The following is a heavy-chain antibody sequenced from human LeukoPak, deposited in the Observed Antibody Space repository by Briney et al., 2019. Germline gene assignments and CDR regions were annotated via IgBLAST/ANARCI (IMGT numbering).Heavy chain of an antibody. Sequence: GGSLRLSCAASGFTFSSYWMSWVRQAPGKGLEWVANIKQDGSEKYYVDSVKGRFTISRDNAKNSLYLQMNSLRAEDTAVYHCARIKGYFDSGNYYGFFDYWGQGTLVTVSS. V-gene: IGHV3-7*03. D-gene: IGHD3-10*01. J-gene: IGHJ4*02. CDR2: IKQDGSEK. CDR3: ARIKGYFDSGNYYGFFDY. CDR1: GFTFSSYW.